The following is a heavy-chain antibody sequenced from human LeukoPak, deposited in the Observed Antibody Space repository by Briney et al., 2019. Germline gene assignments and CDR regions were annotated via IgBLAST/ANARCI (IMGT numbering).Heavy chain of an antibody. D-gene: IGHD3-16*01. CDR2: ISSSGSTI. CDR1: GFTFSSYA. V-gene: IGHV3-11*01. J-gene: IGHJ4*02. CDR3: ARDPSPGWGYGPQDVNYFDY. Sequence: GGSLRLSCAASGFTFSSYAMSWIRQAPGKGLEWVSYISSSGSTIYYADSVKGRFTISRDNAKNSLYLQMNSLRAEDTAVYYCARDPSPGWGYGPQDVNYFDYWGQGTLVTVSS.